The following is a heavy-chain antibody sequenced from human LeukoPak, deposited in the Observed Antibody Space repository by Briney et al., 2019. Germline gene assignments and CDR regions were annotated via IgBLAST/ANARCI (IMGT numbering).Heavy chain of an antibody. CDR3: ARGGSSSGIYY. V-gene: IGHV4-39*01. CDR1: GGSISSSSFY. J-gene: IGHJ4*02. CDR2: IHCSGSA. Sequence: SETLSLTCTVSGGSISSSSFYWGWIRQPPGKGLEWIGSIHCSGSAYYNPSLESRVTISVDTSKNQFSLKLNSVTAADTAAYYCARGGSSSGIYYWGQGTLVTVSS. D-gene: IGHD3-10*01.